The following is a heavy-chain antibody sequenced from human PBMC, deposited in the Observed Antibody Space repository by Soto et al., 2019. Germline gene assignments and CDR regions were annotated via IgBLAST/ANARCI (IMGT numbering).Heavy chain of an antibody. CDR3: ARSIFGDYYYYGLEV. CDR2: IYYSGST. Sequence: SETLSLTCTVSGGSISSYYWSCIRQPPGKGLEGIGYIYYSGSTNYNPSLKSRVTISVDTSKNQFSLKLSSVTAADTAAYYCARSIFGDYYYYGLEVWGQGTTVTVSS. V-gene: IGHV4-59*01. CDR1: GGSISSYY. J-gene: IGHJ6*02. D-gene: IGHD3-3*01.